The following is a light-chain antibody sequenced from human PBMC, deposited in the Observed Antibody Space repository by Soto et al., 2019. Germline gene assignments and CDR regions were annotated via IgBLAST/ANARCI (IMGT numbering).Light chain of an antibody. J-gene: IGKJ2*01. CDR3: QHYDSSPT. Sequence: ESVLTQSPGTLSLSPGEGAPLSCRASQSVSSNYLAWYQQKPGQAPRLLIYGASSRAAGIPGKFSGSGSGTDFTLTISRLEPEDFAVYFCQHYDSSPTFGLGTKLEIK. CDR1: QSVSSNY. CDR2: GAS. V-gene: IGKV3-20*01.